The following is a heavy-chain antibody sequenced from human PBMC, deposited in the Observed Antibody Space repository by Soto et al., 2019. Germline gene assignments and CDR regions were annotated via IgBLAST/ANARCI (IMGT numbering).Heavy chain of an antibody. CDR3: GRKPPVAGTE. D-gene: IGHD6-19*01. V-gene: IGHV4-39*01. CDR1: GGSIGSNNYY. CDR2: IYYTGST. Sequence: QLQLQESGPGLVRPSETLSLTCTVSGGSIGSNNYYWAWIRQPPGKGLEWIGSIYYTGSTYYNPSLRRRVSISVDTSKNQFSLNLNSVTAEDTAQSYCGRKPPVAGTEWGQGTLVTVSA. J-gene: IGHJ4*02.